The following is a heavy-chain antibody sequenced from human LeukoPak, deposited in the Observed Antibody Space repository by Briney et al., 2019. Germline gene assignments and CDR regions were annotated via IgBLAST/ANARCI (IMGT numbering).Heavy chain of an antibody. J-gene: IGHJ4*02. V-gene: IGHV4-61*05. CDR2: IYPSGST. CDR3: ARDAWFGELGVLIFDY. CDR1: GGSISSSSYY. D-gene: IGHD3-10*01. Sequence: SSETLSLTCTVSGGSISSSSYYWGWIRQPPGKGLEWIGYIYPSGSTNYNPSLKSRVTISVDTSKNQFSLKLSSVTAADTAVYYCARDAWFGELGVLIFDYWGQGTLVTVSS.